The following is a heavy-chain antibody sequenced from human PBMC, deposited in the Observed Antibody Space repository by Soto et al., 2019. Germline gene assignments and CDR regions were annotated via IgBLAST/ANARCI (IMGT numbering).Heavy chain of an antibody. CDR2: ISSSGGNT. V-gene: IGHV3-23*01. D-gene: IGHD1-7*01. CDR1: GFTFSSYA. J-gene: IGHJ4*01. Sequence: HPGGSLRLSCAASGFTFSSYAMSWVRQAPGKGLEWLSAISSSGGNTYYADSVRGRFTISRDNSKNTLYLQMNNLSAEDTALYYCAKDPTGTTRNFAYWGQGTLVTVSS. CDR3: AKDPTGTTRNFAY.